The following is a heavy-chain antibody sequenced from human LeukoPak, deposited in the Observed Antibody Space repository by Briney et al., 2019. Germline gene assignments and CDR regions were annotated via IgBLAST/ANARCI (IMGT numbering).Heavy chain of an antibody. J-gene: IGHJ4*02. D-gene: IGHD3-22*01. Sequence: GESLKISCKGSGYSFTSYWIGWVRQMPGKGLEWMGIIYPGDSDTRYSPSFQGQVTISADKSISTAYLQWSSLKASDSAMYYCARLGVNHYDTLFLFDYWGQGTLVTVSS. CDR3: ARLGVNHYDTLFLFDY. CDR1: GYSFTSYW. CDR2: IYPGDSDT. V-gene: IGHV5-51*01.